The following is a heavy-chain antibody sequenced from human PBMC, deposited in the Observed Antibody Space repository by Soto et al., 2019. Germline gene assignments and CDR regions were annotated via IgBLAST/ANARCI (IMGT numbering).Heavy chain of an antibody. J-gene: IGHJ6*02. CDR1: GFSFSSYA. CDR2: TSYDETKK. Sequence: QVQLVESGGGVVQPGRSLRLSCTASGFSFSSYAMHWVRQAPGKGLEWMAVTSYDETKKYYADSVKGRFSISRDNSKNTLYLQMNSLRTEDTAVYYCAKDHQQPKRESFYGMDVWGQGTTVTVSS. D-gene: IGHD6-13*01. CDR3: AKDHQQPKRESFYGMDV. V-gene: IGHV3-30*18.